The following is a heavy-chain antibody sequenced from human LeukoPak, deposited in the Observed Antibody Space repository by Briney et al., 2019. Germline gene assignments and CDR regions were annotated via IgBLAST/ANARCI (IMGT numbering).Heavy chain of an antibody. J-gene: IGHJ4*02. CDR3: AKDHGTGWHTDF. Sequence: GGSLRLSCAASGFSFSSYGMQWVRQAPGKGLEWVALISTDGSIRYYADSVQGRFTISRDNSENTLSLQMNSLRAEDTAVYFCAKDHGTGWHTDFWGQGILVTVSS. D-gene: IGHD2-8*02. CDR2: ISTDGSIR. CDR1: GFSFSSYG. V-gene: IGHV3-30*18.